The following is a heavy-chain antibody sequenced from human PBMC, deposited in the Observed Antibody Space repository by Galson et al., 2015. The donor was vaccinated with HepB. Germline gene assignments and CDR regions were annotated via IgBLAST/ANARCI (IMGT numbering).Heavy chain of an antibody. V-gene: IGHV3-23*01. CDR1: EFTFSTYA. D-gene: IGHD2-2*01. J-gene: IGHJ4*02. CDR2: LTDSGGST. CDR3: AKIAPTDCTRTSCQFDY. Sequence: SLRLSCAASEFTFSTYAMAWVRQAPGKGLEWVSALTDSGGSTFYADSVKGRFTISRDNSKNTLYLQMNGLRAEDTAVYYCAKIAPTDCTRTSCQFDYWGQGALVTVSS.